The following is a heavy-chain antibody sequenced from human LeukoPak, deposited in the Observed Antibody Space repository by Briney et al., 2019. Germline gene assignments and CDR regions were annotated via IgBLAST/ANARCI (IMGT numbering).Heavy chain of an antibody. V-gene: IGHV1-2*06. CDR3: ARDYTNRRLDY. Sequence: ASVKVSCKASGFTFTDYHIHWVRQAPGQGLEWMGRINPNSGGTNYEQNFQGSVTMTRDTSISTAYMELSRLRSDDTAVYYCARDYTNRRLDYWGQGTLVTVSS. J-gene: IGHJ4*02. CDR2: INPNSGGT. CDR1: GFTFTDYH.